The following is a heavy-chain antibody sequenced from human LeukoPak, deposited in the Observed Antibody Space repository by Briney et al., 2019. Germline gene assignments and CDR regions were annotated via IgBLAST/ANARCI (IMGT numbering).Heavy chain of an antibody. Sequence: TSETLSLTCTVSGYSISSGYYWGWIRQPPGKGLEWIGSIYHSGSTYYNPSLKSRVTISVDTSKNQFSLKLSSVTAADTAVHYCASSYGLNWYDPWGQGTLVTVSS. CDR3: ASSYGLNWYDP. V-gene: IGHV4-38-2*02. J-gene: IGHJ5*02. D-gene: IGHD5-18*01. CDR2: IYHSGST. CDR1: GYSISSGYY.